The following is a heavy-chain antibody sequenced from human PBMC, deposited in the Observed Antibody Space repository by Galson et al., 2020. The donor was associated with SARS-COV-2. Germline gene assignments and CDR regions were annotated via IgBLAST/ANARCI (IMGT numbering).Heavy chain of an antibody. CDR3: ARDRSGGYYWFDP. CDR2: VYYSWTA. D-gene: IGHD3-22*01. Sequence: SETLSLTCTVSIDSITNYHWSWIRQFPGKGLDWIGYVYYSWTANYNPSLKRRVTISVDTSKNQFSLKLRSVTAADTAVDYCARDRSGGYYWFDPWGQGTLVTVSS. J-gene: IGHJ5*02. CDR1: IDSITNYH. V-gene: IGHV4-59*13.